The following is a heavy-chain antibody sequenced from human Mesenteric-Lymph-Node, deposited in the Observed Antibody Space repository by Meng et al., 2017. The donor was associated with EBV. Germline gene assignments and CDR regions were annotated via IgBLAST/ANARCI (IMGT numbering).Heavy chain of an antibody. CDR1: GGSFASTSYY. Sequence: QGQSQGAGPGLVKPSETLSLTCSVSGGSFASTSYYWVWIRQPPGKGLEWIGSISYSGSTYYNPSLKSRVTISVDTPKNQFSLKLRSVTATDTAVYYCARADYYDTSGNLDFWGQGTLVTVSS. D-gene: IGHD3-22*01. J-gene: IGHJ4*02. CDR3: ARADYYDTSGNLDF. CDR2: ISYSGST. V-gene: IGHV4-39*01.